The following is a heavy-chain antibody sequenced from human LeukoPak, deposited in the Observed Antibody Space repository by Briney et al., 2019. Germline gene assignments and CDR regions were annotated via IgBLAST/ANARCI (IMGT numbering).Heavy chain of an antibody. CDR1: GFTFSNNW. CDR3: VRDGVGAPPFDY. Sequence: AGGSLRLSCAASGFTFSNNWMHWVRQAPGKGLLWVSRIKGDGSSTDYADSVRGRFTISRDNAKNTLLLQMNGLRAEDTAMYYCVRDGVGAPPFDYWGQGVLVTVSS. J-gene: IGHJ4*02. CDR2: IKGDGSST. D-gene: IGHD1-26*01. V-gene: IGHV3-74*01.